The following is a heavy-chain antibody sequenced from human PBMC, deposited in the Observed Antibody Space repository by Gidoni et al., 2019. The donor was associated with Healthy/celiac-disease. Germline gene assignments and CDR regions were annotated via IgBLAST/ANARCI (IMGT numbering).Heavy chain of an antibody. CDR1: GFTFSSYD. CDR2: IGTAGDT. Sequence: EVQLVESGGGLVQPGGSLRLSCAASGFTFSSYDMHWVRQATGKGLEWVSAIGTAGDTYYPGSVKGRFTISRENAKNSLYLQMNSLRAGDTAVYYCARGGYYDSSGYSIYFDYWGQGTLVTVSS. V-gene: IGHV3-13*01. CDR3: ARGGYYDSSGYSIYFDY. D-gene: IGHD3-22*01. J-gene: IGHJ4*02.